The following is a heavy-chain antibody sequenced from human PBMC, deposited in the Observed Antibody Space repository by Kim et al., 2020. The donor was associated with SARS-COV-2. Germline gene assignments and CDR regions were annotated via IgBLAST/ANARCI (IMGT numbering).Heavy chain of an antibody. D-gene: IGHD2-15*01. CDR1: GFTFSSYA. V-gene: IGHV3-23*01. Sequence: GGSLRLSCAASGFTFSSYAMSWVRQAPGKGLEWVSAISGSGGSTYYADSVKGRFTISRDNSKNTPYLQMNSLRAEDTAVYYCAKDRGVVVPHGWFDPWGQGTLVTVSS. J-gene: IGHJ5*02. CDR2: ISGSGGST. CDR3: AKDRGVVVPHGWFDP.